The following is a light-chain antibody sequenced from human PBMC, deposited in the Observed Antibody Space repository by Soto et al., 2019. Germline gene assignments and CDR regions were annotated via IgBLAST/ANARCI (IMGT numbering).Light chain of an antibody. CDR2: ENN. J-gene: IGLJ2*01. V-gene: IGLV1-51*02. CDR1: SSNIGNNY. CDR3: GTWDSSLSAGL. Sequence: QSVLTQPPSVSAAPGQTVTISCSGSSSNIGNNYVSWYQHLPGTAPKLLIYENNKRPSGIPDRFSGSKSGTSATLGITGLQTGDEADYYCGTWDSSLSAGLFGGGTKLTVL.